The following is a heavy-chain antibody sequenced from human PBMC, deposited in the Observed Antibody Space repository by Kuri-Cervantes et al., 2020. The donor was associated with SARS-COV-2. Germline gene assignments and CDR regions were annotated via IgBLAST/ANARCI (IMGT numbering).Heavy chain of an antibody. D-gene: IGHD6-13*01. Sequence: ESLKISCAVSGYSISSGYYWGWIRQPPGKGLEWIGSIYHSGSTYYNPSLKSRVTISVDTSKNQFSLKLSSVTAADTAVYYCAREDSSSWLYSYDYWGQGTLVTVSS. CDR1: GYSISSGYY. CDR2: IYHSGST. V-gene: IGHV4-38-2*02. J-gene: IGHJ4*02. CDR3: AREDSSSWLYSYDY.